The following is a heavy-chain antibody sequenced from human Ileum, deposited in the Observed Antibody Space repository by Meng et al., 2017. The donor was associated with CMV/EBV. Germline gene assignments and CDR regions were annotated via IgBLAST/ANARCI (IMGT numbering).Heavy chain of an antibody. V-gene: IGHV3-66*02. J-gene: IGHJ4*02. Sequence: GGSLRLSCVTSGFTLSTYAIHWVRQAPGKGLEWVSLIFTDGVTYYADSVKGRFTIFRDNSKNTLNLQMNGLGPEDTAVYYCTRGYSGSSGWGQGTLVTVSS. D-gene: IGHD4-11*01. CDR1: GFTLSTYA. CDR3: TRGYSGSSG. CDR2: IFTDGVT.